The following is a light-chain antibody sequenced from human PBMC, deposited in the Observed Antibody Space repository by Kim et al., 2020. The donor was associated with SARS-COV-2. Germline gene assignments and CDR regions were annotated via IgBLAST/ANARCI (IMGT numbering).Light chain of an antibody. CDR2: GAS. CDR3: QQYGSSPG. V-gene: IGKV3-20*01. Sequence: EIVLTQSPGTLSLSPGERATLSCRASPSVSSSYLAWYQQKPGQAPRLLIYGASSRATGIPDRFSGSGSGTDFTLTISRLEPEDFAVYYCQQYGSSPGFGPGTKVDIK. CDR1: PSVSSSY. J-gene: IGKJ3*01.